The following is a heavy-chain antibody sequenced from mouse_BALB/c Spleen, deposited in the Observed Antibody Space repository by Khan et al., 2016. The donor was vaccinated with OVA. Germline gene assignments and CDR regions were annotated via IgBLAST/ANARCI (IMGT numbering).Heavy chain of an antibody. CDR3: ARIYGGDFDY. Sequence: EVALVESGPGLVKPSQSLSLTCTVTGYSITSDYAWNWIRQFPGNKLEWMGYISYSGNTKYNPSLKSRISITRDTSKNQFFLQLNSVTTEDTATYYCARIYGGDFDYWGQGTTLTVSS. J-gene: IGHJ2*01. CDR1: GYSITSDYA. D-gene: IGHD1-1*01. V-gene: IGHV3-2*02. CDR2: ISYSGNT.